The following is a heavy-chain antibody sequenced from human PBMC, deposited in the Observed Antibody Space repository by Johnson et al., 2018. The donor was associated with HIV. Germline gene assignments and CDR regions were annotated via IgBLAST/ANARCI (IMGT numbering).Heavy chain of an antibody. J-gene: IGHJ3*02. CDR3: AKAYIAVAGDDAFDI. CDR2: ISWNSGSI. CDR1: GFTFDDYA. V-gene: IGHV3-9*01. D-gene: IGHD6-19*01. Sequence: EVQLVESGGGLVQPGRSLRLSCAASGFTFDDYAMHWVRQAPGKGLEWVSGISWNSGSIGYADSVKGRFTISRDNSKNTLYLQMNSLRAEDTAVYYCAKAYIAVAGDDAFDIWGQGTMVTVSS.